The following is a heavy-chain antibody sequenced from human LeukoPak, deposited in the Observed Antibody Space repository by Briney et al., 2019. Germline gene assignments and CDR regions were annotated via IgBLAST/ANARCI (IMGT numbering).Heavy chain of an antibody. CDR2: ISSSGSTI. V-gene: IGHV3-48*03. D-gene: IGHD6-13*01. J-gene: IGHJ4*02. Sequence: GGSLRLSCAASGFTFSSYEMNWVRQAPGKGLEWVSYISSSGSTIYYADSVKGRFTISRDNSKNTLYLQMNSLRAEDTAVYYCAKAEQQLVIDYWGQGTLVTVSS. CDR3: AKAEQQLVIDY. CDR1: GFTFSSYE.